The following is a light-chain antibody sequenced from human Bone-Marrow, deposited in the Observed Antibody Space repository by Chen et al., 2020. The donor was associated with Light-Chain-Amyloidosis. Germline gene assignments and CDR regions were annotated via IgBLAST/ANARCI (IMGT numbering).Light chain of an antibody. CDR2: RDT. Sequence: SYELTQPPSVSVSPGQTARITCSGDDLPTKYAYWYQQKPGQAPVLVIHRDTERPSGISERFSGFSTGNTAKLNISGVQAEDEADYHCQSGDNRGTYEGIFGGGTKLTVL. CDR1: DLPTKY. J-gene: IGLJ2*01. V-gene: IGLV3-25*03. CDR3: QSGDNRGTYEGI.